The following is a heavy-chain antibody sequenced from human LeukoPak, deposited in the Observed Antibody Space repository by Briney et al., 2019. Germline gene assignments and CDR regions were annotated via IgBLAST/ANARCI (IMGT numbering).Heavy chain of an antibody. V-gene: IGHV2-70*04. CDR3: ARIAVAGTVDY. CDR1: GFSLSTSGMR. D-gene: IGHD6-19*01. CDR2: IDWDDDK. J-gene: IGHJ4*02. Sequence: SGPALVKPTQTLTLTCTFSGFSLSTSGMRVRWIRQPPGKALEWLARIDWDDDKFYSTSLKTRPTISKDTSKNQVVLTMTNMDPVDTATYYCARIAVAGTVDYWGQGTLVTVSS.